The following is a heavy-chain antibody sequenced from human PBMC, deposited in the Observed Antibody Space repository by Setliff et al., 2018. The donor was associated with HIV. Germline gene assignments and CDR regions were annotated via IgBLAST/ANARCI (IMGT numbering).Heavy chain of an antibody. CDR1: GGSISTYY. V-gene: IGHV4-59*08. CDR3: ARHVRLGRDYYDNNGYPWDFDL. CDR2: FYSGGST. J-gene: IGHJ2*01. Sequence: PSETLSLTCTVSGGSISTYYWSWVRQPPGKGLEWIGYFYSGGSTSNNPSLDSRVTMSLDTSKSQFSLRLTSVNAADTAVYYCARHVRLGRDYYDNNGYPWDFDLWGRGTLVTVSS. D-gene: IGHD3-22*01.